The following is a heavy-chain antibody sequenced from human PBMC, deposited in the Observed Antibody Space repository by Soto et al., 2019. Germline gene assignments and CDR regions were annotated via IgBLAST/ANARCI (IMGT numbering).Heavy chain of an antibody. CDR3: ARNSGSYYRWFDP. V-gene: IGHV4-59*01. CDR1: GGSISGYY. Sequence: SETLSLTCTISGGSISGYYWSWIRQPPGKGLEWIGYIYYSGSTNYNPSLKSRVTISVDTSKNQFSLKLNSVTAADTAVYYCARNSGSYYRWFDPWGHGTQVTVSS. CDR2: IYYSGST. J-gene: IGHJ5*02. D-gene: IGHD1-26*01.